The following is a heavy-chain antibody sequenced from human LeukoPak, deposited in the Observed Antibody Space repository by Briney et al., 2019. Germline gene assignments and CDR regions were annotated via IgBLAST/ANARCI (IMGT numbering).Heavy chain of an antibody. CDR3: ARGSHSHLYCSSTSCYADYYYGMDV. D-gene: IGHD2-2*01. CDR1: GGSISSYY. CDR2: IYYSGST. V-gene: IGHV4-59*01. J-gene: IGHJ6*02. Sequence: SETLSLTCTVSGGSISSYYWSWIRQPPGKGLEWIGYIYYSGSTNYNPSLKSRVTISVDTSKNQFSLKLSSVTAADTAVYYCARGSHSHLYCSSTSCYADYYYGMDVWGQGTTVTVSS.